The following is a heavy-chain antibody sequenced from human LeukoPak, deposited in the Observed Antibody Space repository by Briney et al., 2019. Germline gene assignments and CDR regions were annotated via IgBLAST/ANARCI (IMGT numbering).Heavy chain of an antibody. V-gene: IGHV3-30*02. D-gene: IGHD5-18*01. CDR2: IRNDGVNK. Sequence: GGSLRLSCEASGFTFSNFCMYWVRQAPGKGLEWVAFIRNDGVNKYYADSVNGRFTISRDNSKNTLYLQMTSLRTEDTAVFFCAKAPKGFRGSTYGLGSWGQGTLVTVSS. J-gene: IGHJ4*02. CDR3: AKAPKGFRGSTYGLGS. CDR1: GFTFSNFC.